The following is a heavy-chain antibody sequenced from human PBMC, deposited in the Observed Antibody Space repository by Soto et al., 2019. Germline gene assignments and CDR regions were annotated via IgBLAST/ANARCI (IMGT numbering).Heavy chain of an antibody. CDR3: AKVYGDYGSDV. V-gene: IGHV3-30*18. J-gene: IGHJ6*02. CDR2: ISYDGSNK. D-gene: IGHD4-17*01. CDR1: GFTFSSYG. Sequence: VGSLRLSCAASGFTFSSYGMHWVRQAPGKGLEWVAVISYDGSNKYYADSVKGRFTISRDNSKNTLYLQMNSLRAEDTAVYYCAKVYGDYGSDVWGQGTTVTVSS.